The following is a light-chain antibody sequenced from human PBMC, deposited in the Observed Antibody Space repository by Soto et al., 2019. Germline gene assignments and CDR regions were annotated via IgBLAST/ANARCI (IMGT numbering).Light chain of an antibody. V-gene: IGKV1-27*01. Sequence: IHMTHSPSSLSASLGDIVTITCRASQGIANYLAWYQQKPGKGPKLLIYAAATLQSGVPSRFSGSGSGTDFTLTISSLQPEDVATYYCQKCGSAPFTFGGGTKVDIK. CDR3: QKCGSAPFT. CDR1: QGIANY. CDR2: AAA. J-gene: IGKJ4*01.